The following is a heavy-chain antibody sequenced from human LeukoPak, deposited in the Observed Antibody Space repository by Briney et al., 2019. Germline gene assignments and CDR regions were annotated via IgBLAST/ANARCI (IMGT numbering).Heavy chain of an antibody. V-gene: IGHV1-69*13. D-gene: IGHD3-10*01. CDR3: AKVTYGSGTYGAFDS. CDR1: GGTFSSYA. CDR2: ITPIFGTA. Sequence: ASVKVSCKASGGTFSSYAISWVRQAPGQGLEWMGGITPIFGTANYAQKFQGRVTITADESTSTAYMELSSLRSEDTAIYYCAKVTYGSGTYGAFDSWGQGTLVTVSS. J-gene: IGHJ4*02.